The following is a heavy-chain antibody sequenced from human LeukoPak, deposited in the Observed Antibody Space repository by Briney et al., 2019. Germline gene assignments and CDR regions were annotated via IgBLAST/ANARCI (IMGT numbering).Heavy chain of an antibody. CDR3: ARAGGDTAMAPSLKYFDY. Sequence: GASVKVSCKASGYTFTGYYMHGVRQAPGQGLEGMGWTNPNSGGTNYAQKFQGRVTMTRDTSISTAYMELSRLRADDTAVYYCARAGGDTAMAPSLKYFDYWGQGTLVTVSS. J-gene: IGHJ4*02. CDR2: TNPNSGGT. CDR1: GYTFTGYY. D-gene: IGHD5-18*01. V-gene: IGHV1-2*02.